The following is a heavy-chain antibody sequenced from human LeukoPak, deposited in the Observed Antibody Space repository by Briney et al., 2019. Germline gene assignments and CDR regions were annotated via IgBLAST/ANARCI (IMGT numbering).Heavy chain of an antibody. CDR3: ARDSFLGYYYGSGSPDY. D-gene: IGHD3-10*01. CDR1: GFTFSDYY. J-gene: IGHJ4*02. CDR2: ISSSGTTI. V-gene: IGHV3-11*04. Sequence: GGSLRLSCAASGFTFSDYYMSWIRQAPGKGLEWVSYISSSGTTIYYTDSVKGRFTISRDNAKNSLHLQMNSLRAEDTAVYYCARDSFLGYYYGSGSPDYWGQGTLVTVSS.